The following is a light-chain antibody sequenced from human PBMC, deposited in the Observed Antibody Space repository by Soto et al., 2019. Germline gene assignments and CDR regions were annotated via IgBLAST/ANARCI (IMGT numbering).Light chain of an antibody. CDR3: QQYTNWPYT. CDR2: GAS. V-gene: IGKV3-15*01. CDR1: QSVGSN. Sequence: EIVMTQSPATLSVSPGERASLSCRASQSVGSNLAWYQQTAGQAPRLLIYGASTRATGIPARFSGSGSGTEFTLTISSLQSEDFAVYSCQQYTNWPYTFGQGTKLEFK. J-gene: IGKJ2*01.